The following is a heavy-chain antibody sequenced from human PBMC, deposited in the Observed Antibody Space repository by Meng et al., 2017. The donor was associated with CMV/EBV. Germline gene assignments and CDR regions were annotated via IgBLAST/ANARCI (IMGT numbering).Heavy chain of an antibody. V-gene: IGHV3-7*01. J-gene: IGHJ4*02. CDR1: GFTFSSYA. CDR2: IKQDGSEK. CDR3: VRDGDHPTDRLDY. D-gene: IGHD3-10*01. Sequence: GESLKISCAASGFTFSSYAMSWVRQAPGKGLEWVANIKQDGSEKYYLDSVKGRFTISRDNAKDSLFLQMNSLRAEDTAVYYCVRDGDHPTDRLDYWGQGTLVTVSS.